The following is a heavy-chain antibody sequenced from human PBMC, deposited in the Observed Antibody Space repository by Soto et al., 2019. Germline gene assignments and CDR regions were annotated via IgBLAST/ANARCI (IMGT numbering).Heavy chain of an antibody. CDR1: GFTFSSYA. CDR2: ISGSGGST. D-gene: IGHD3-3*01. CDR3: AKVHTIFGALNDFDI. V-gene: IGHV3-23*01. J-gene: IGHJ3*02. Sequence: EVQLLESGGGLVQPGGSLRLSCAASGFTFSSYAMSWVRQAPGKGLEWVSAISGSGGSTYYADSVKGRFTISRDNSKNTLYLKMNSLRAKDTAVYDGAKVHTIFGALNDFDIWGQGTMVTVSS.